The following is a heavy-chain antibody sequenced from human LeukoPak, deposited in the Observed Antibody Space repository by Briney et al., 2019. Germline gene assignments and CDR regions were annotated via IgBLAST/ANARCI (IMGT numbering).Heavy chain of an antibody. CDR3: ARVGWGYSYGLGYYYMDV. V-gene: IGHV4-59*01. CDR2: IYYSGST. Sequence: PSETLSLTCTVSGGSISSYYWSWIRQPPGKGLEWIGYIYYSGSTNYNPSLKSRVTISVDTSKNQFSLKLSSVTAADTAVYYCARVGWGYSYGLGYYYMDVWGKGTTVTVSS. D-gene: IGHD5-18*01. CDR1: GGSISSYY. J-gene: IGHJ6*03.